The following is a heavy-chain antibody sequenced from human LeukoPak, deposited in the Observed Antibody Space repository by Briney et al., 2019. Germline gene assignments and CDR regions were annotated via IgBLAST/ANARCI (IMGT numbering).Heavy chain of an antibody. D-gene: IGHD1-26*01. Sequence: GGSLRLSCAASGFTLSSHGMHWVRQAPGKGLEWVAGMWYDGSKEDYADSVKGRFTISRDMSKNTLNLQMNSPRVEDTAMFYCARDLSFGSLDFRGQGTLVTVSS. CDR1: GFTLSSHG. CDR2: MWYDGSKE. V-gene: IGHV3-33*01. CDR3: ARDLSFGSLDF. J-gene: IGHJ4*02.